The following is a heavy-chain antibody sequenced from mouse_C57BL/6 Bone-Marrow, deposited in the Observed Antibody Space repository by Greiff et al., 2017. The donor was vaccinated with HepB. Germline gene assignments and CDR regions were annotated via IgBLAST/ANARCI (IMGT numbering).Heavy chain of an antibody. CDR3: EINGDEYDPWYIDV. J-gene: IGHJ1*03. CDR2: IHPSDSDT. D-gene: IGHD2-4*01. CDR1: GYTFTSYW. V-gene: IGHV1-74*01. Sequence: VQLQQPGAELVKPGASVKVSCKASGYTFTSYWMHWVKQRPGQGLEWIGRIHPSDSDTNYNQKFKGKATLTVDKSSSTAYMQRSSLTSEDSAVYYCEINGDEYDPWYIDVWGTGTTGTVSS.